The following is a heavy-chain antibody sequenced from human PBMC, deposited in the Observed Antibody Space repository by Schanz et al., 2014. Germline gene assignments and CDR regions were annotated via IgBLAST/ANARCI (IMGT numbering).Heavy chain of an antibody. CDR2: INTGVNT. CDR1: GFTFGDYA. D-gene: IGHD3-10*01. V-gene: IGHV3-23*01. Sequence: EVQLLESGGGLVQPGGSLRLSCAASGFTFGDYAMTWVRQAPGKGLEWVSAINTGVNTYYADSVRGRFTMSRDNSKNTLYLQMNSLKPKDMAVYYCAKYRGYYRVSGSYRELEYWGQGTLVTVSS. CDR3: AKYRGYYRVSGSYRELEY. J-gene: IGHJ4*02.